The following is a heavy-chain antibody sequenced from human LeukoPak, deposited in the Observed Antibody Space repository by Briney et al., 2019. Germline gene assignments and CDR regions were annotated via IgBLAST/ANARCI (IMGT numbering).Heavy chain of an antibody. CDR3: ARSYTAMVLDLDY. CDR2: IYYSGST. J-gene: IGHJ4*02. Sequence: PSETLSLTCSVSGGSISSGDYYWSWIRQPPGKGLEWIGYIYYSGSTNYNPSLKSRVTISVDTSKNQFSLKLSSVTAADTAVYYCARSYTAMVLDLDYWGQGTLVTVSS. CDR1: GGSISSGDYY. V-gene: IGHV4-61*08. D-gene: IGHD5-18*01.